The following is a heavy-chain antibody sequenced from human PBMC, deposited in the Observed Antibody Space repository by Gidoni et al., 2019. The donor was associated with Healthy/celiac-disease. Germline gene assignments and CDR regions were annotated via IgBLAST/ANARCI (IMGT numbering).Heavy chain of an antibody. CDR3: AKDLEVFGVTPDAFDI. J-gene: IGHJ3*02. V-gene: IGHV3-30*18. D-gene: IGHD2-21*02. Sequence: GYGFSSYGMHWVRQAPGKGLEWVAVISYDGSNKYYADSVKGRFTISRDNSKNTLYLQMNSLRAEDTAVYYCAKDLEVFGVTPDAFDIWGQGTMVTVSS. CDR2: ISYDGSNK. CDR1: GYGFSSYG.